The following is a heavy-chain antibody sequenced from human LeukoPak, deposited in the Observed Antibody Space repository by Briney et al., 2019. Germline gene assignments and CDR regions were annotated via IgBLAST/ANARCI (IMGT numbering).Heavy chain of an antibody. V-gene: IGHV3-23*01. D-gene: IGHD1-26*01. CDR3: AKRSGVGALYNWFDP. Sequence: GGSLRLSCAASGFTFSSYAMSWVRQAPGKGLEWVSATSGSGGSTYYADSVKGRFTISRDNSKNTLYLQMNSLRAEDTAVYYCAKRSGVGALYNWFDPWGQGTLVTVSS. CDR2: TSGSGGST. CDR1: GFTFSSYA. J-gene: IGHJ5*02.